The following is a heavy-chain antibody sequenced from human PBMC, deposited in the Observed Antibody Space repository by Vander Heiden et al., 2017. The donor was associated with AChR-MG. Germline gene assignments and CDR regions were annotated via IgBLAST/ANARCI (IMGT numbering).Heavy chain of an antibody. CDR1: GYSFTSYW. Sequence: GQSGAEVKKPGESLKISCKGSGYSFTSYWIGWVCQMPGKGLEWMGIIHPGDSDTRYSPSFQGQVTISADKTISTAYLQWSSLEASDTAMYYCARHDYSIGWYVGYFDHWGQGTLVTVSS. V-gene: IGHV5-51*01. D-gene: IGHD6-19*01. J-gene: IGHJ4*02. CDR3: ARHDYSIGWYVGYFDH. CDR2: IHPGDSDT.